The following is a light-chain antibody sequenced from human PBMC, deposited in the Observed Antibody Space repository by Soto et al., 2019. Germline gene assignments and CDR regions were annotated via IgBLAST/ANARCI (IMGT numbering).Light chain of an antibody. CDR1: SGHSTYI. CDR3: ETWDTNVVV. Sequence: QLVLTQSSSASASLGSSVKLTCTLSSGHSTYIIAWHQQQPGKAPRYLMKLEGSGSYNKGSGIPDRFSGSSSGADRYLTISNLQFEDEADYYCETWDTNVVVFGGGTKLTLL. J-gene: IGLJ2*01. V-gene: IGLV4-60*02. CDR2: LEGSGSY.